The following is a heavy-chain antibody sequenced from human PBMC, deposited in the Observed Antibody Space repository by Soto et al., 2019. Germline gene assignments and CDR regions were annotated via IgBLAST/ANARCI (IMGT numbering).Heavy chain of an antibody. D-gene: IGHD6-19*01. CDR1: GFTFGTYA. CDR2: VSGAGVGT. V-gene: IGHV3-23*01. J-gene: IGHJ3*02. Sequence: GGSLRLSCAASGFTFGTYAMSWVRLAPGKGLVWVSGVSGAGVGTYYADSVKGRFTISRDNAKNTLYLQMNSLRAEDTAVYYCARDKVAGTHDAFDMWGQGTMVTVSS. CDR3: ARDKVAGTHDAFDM.